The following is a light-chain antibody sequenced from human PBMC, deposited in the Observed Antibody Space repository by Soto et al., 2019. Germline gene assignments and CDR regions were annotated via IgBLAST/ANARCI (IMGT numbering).Light chain of an antibody. V-gene: IGKV1-5*01. CDR3: QQHDSYSRT. CDR1: QSISSS. J-gene: IGKJ1*01. Sequence: DIQLTQSPSSLSASVGDSVTITCRASQSISSSFALYQQKPGKAPKLLIYGASTLESGVPSRISGSGSGTDFTLTISSLQPDDFATYYCQQHDSYSRTFGQGTKVDI. CDR2: GAS.